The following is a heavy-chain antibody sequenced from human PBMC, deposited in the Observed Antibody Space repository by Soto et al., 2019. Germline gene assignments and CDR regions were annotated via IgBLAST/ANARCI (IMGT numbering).Heavy chain of an antibody. CDR3: ARGPILPQNYYYYGMDV. J-gene: IGHJ6*02. Sequence: GGSLRLSCAASGFTFSSYDMHWVRQATGKGLEWVSAIGTAGDTYYPGSVKGRFTISRENAKNSLYLQMNSLRAEDTAVYYCARGPILPQNYYYYGMDVWGQGTTVTVSS. D-gene: IGHD3-10*01. CDR1: GFTFSSYD. V-gene: IGHV3-13*01. CDR2: IGTAGDT.